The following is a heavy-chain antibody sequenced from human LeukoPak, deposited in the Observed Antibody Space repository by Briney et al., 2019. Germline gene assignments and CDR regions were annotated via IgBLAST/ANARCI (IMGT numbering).Heavy chain of an antibody. CDR3: ANDRALAPFDY. V-gene: IGHV3-30*02. CDR2: IRSDGSDK. J-gene: IGHJ4*02. CDR1: GFTFSSSG. Sequence: PGGSLRLSCEASGFTFSSSGMHWVRQAATKGLEWVAFIRSDGSDKFYADFVKGRFAISRDNSKNTLFLQMNSLRLEDTAVYYCANDRALAPFDYWGQGTLVTVSS.